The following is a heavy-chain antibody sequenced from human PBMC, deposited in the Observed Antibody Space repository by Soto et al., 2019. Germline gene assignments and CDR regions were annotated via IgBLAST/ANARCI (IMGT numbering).Heavy chain of an antibody. CDR1: GGSISSGGYY. D-gene: IGHD3-3*01. CDR2: IYYSGST. V-gene: IGHV4-31*03. Sequence: QVQLQESGPGLVKPSQTLSLTCTVSGGSISSGGYYWSWIRQHPGKGLEWIGYIYYSGSTYYNPSLKSRVTISVDTSKNQSSLKLSSVTAADTAVYYCAGWTLPHYDFWSGYFAPDYWGQGTLVTVSS. J-gene: IGHJ4*02. CDR3: AGWTLPHYDFWSGYFAPDY.